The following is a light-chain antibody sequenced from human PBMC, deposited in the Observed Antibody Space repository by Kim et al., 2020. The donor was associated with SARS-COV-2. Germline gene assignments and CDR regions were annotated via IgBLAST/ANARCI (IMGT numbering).Light chain of an antibody. Sequence: SASVGDRVTITCRASQSISTHLNGYQQKPGKAPNRLIYGASSVQSGVPSRFSGSGSGTDFTLTISSLHPEDFATYYCHQSYGNPTFGQGTRLEIK. J-gene: IGKJ5*01. CDR1: QSISTH. CDR2: GAS. V-gene: IGKV1-39*01. CDR3: HQSYGNPT.